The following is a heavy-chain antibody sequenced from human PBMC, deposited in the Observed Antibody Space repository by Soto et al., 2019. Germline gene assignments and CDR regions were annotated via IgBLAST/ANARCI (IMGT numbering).Heavy chain of an antibody. CDR3: VRARATDSRPDY. CDR2: ISSSSAYI. V-gene: IGHV3-21*01. Sequence: GGSLRLSCAASGFTFSLYSMIWVRQTPGKGLEWVSSISSSSAYIYSADSLKGRFTISRDNAKNSLYLQMNSLRAEDTAVYYCVRARATDSRPDYWGQGTLVTVSS. CDR1: GFTFSLYS. D-gene: IGHD3-22*01. J-gene: IGHJ4*02.